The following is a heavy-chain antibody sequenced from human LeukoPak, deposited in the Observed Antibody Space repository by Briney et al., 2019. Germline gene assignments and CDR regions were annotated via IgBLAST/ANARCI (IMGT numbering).Heavy chain of an antibody. V-gene: IGHV4-34*01. CDR3: AREKRIGGYSYGWVYYFGY. CDR2: INHSGST. J-gene: IGHJ4*02. CDR1: GGSFSGYY. Sequence: SETLSLTCAVYGGSFSGYYWSWIRQPPGKGLEWIGEINHSGSTNYNPSLKSRVTISVDTSKNQFSLKLSSVTAADTAVYYCAREKRIGGYSYGWVYYFGYWGQGTLVTVSS. D-gene: IGHD5-18*01.